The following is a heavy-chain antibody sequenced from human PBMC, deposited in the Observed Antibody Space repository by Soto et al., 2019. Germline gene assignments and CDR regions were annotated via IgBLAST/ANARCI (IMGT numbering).Heavy chain of an antibody. CDR1: GGPFSSGGYY. CDR2: FFYNGDT. CDR3: ARGDSMVSSVFAY. V-gene: IGHV4-31*03. Sequence: QVQLQESGPRLVKPSQTLSLTCTVSGGPFSSGGYYWSWIRQEPGKGLEWMGYFFYNGDTSYNPYVKSRVTISADTSKTQFSLRLSAVTAADTAVYYCARGDSMVSSVFAYWGQGMLVTVSS. D-gene: IGHD2-8*01. J-gene: IGHJ4*02.